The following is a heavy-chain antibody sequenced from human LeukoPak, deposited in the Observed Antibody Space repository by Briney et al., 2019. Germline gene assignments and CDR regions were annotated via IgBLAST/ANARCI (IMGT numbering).Heavy chain of an antibody. Sequence: SETLSLTCAVYGGSFSGYYWSWIRQPPGKGLEWIGEINHSGSTNYNPHLKSRITISIDTSKNQFSLKLSSVTAADTAVYYCARGRTTGDYWGQGTLVTVSS. CDR1: GGSFSGYY. CDR3: ARGRTTGDY. CDR2: INHSGST. J-gene: IGHJ4*02. D-gene: IGHD1-1*01. V-gene: IGHV4-34*01.